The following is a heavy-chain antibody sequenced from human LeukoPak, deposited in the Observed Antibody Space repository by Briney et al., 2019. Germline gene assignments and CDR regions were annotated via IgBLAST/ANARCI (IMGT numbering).Heavy chain of an antibody. CDR3: AKGGHFNFDY. V-gene: IGHV3-7*01. CDR2: IKEDGSDK. CDR1: GFTFSSYS. D-gene: IGHD5-12*01. Sequence: PGGSLRLSCAASGFTFSSYSMNWVRQAPGKGLEWVASIKEDGSDKYYVDSVKGRFSISRDNAKNSLYLQMSSLRTEDTAVYYCAKGGHFNFDYWGQGTLVTVSS. J-gene: IGHJ4*02.